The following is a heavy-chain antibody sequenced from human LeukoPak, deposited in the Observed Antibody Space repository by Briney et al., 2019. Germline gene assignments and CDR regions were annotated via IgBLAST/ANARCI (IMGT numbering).Heavy chain of an antibody. CDR3: AKDVNFRSGLILW. J-gene: IGHJ4*02. V-gene: IGHV3-23*01. CDR2: ISSSGAYT. Sequence: PGGSLRLSCAASGFTFTSYALSWVRQAPGKGLGWVSGISSSGAYTYYADSVKGRFTISRDNAKNTLHLQMNSLRAEDTAVYYRAKDVNFRSGLILWWGRGTVVSVPT. D-gene: IGHD3/OR15-3a*01. CDR1: GFTFTSYA.